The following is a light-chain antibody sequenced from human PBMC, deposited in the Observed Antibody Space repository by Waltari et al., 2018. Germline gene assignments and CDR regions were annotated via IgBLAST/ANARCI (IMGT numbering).Light chain of an antibody. CDR3: SSYAGSNNVV. V-gene: IGLV2-8*01. CDR1: SSDVGGSSY. Sequence: QSALTQPPSASGSPGQSVTISCTGTSSDVGGSSYVPWYQQHPGKAPKLIIFEVFQRPSGVPDRFSGSKSGNTASLTVSGLQAEDEADYYCSSYAGSNNVVFGGGTKLTVL. CDR2: EVF. J-gene: IGLJ2*01.